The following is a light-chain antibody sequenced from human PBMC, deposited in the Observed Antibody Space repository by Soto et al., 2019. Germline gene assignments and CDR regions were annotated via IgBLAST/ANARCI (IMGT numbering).Light chain of an antibody. CDR2: AAS. J-gene: IGKJ1*01. CDR3: QQNYRATPWT. Sequence: DIQTTQSPSSLSASVGDRITITCRASQSISRYLNWYQHKPGKAPKLLINAASSLERGVPSRFSGGGSGTDFTLNISSLQPDDFATYYCQQNYRATPWTFGQGTKVEVK. CDR1: QSISRY. V-gene: IGKV1-39*01.